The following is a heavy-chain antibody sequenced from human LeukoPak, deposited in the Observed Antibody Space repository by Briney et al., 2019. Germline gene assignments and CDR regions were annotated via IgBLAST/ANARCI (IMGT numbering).Heavy chain of an antibody. CDR1: GGSISSYY. Sequence: PSETPSLTCTVSGGSISSYYWSWIRQPAGKGLEWIGRIYTSGSTNYNPSLKSRVTMSVDTSKNQFSLKLSSMTAADTAVYYCARHLVRATSFFCRGNNCYTRYFDYWGQGTQVTVSS. V-gene: IGHV4-4*07. D-gene: IGHD2-2*02. CDR2: IYTSGST. J-gene: IGHJ4*02. CDR3: ARHLVRATSFFCRGNNCYTRYFDY.